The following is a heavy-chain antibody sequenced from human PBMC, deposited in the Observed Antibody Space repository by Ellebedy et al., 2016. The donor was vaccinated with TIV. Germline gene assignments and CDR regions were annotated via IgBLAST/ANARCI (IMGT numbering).Heavy chain of an antibody. D-gene: IGHD3-9*01. CDR1: GFTFSSYW. J-gene: IGHJ5*02. Sequence: GGSLRLSXAASGFTFSSYWMSWVRQAPGKGLEWVSAISGSGGSTYYADSVKGRFTISRDNSKNTLYLQMNSLRAEDTAVYYCAKDPRAGPYYDILTGFSWGQGTLVTVSS. CDR2: ISGSGGST. V-gene: IGHV3-23*01. CDR3: AKDPRAGPYYDILTGFS.